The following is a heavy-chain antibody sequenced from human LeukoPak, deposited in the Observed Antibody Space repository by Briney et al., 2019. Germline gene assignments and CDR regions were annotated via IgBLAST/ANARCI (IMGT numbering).Heavy chain of an antibody. CDR2: IIPILGIA. Sequence: SVKVFCKASGGTFSSYAISWVRQAPGQGLEWMGRIIPILGIANYAQKFQGRVTITADKSTSTAYMELSSLRSEDTAVYYCAGDTVTTIDYWGQGTLVTVSS. V-gene: IGHV1-69*04. D-gene: IGHD4-11*01. CDR3: AGDTVTTIDY. CDR1: GGTFSSYA. J-gene: IGHJ4*02.